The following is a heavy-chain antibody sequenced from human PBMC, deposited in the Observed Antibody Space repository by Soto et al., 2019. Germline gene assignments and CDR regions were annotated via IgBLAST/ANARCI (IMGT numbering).Heavy chain of an antibody. CDR2: IYYSGST. V-gene: IGHV4-59*08. D-gene: IGHD5-18*01. J-gene: IGHJ4*02. CDR3: ARLSDTATTLDY. Sequence: QVQLQESGPGLVKPSETLSLTCTVSGGSISSYYWSWIRQPPGKGLEWIGYIYYSGSTNYNPSLKSRATLSVATSKHQSSLKLSSVTAADTAVYYCARLSDTATTLDYWGQGTLVTVSS. CDR1: GGSISSYY.